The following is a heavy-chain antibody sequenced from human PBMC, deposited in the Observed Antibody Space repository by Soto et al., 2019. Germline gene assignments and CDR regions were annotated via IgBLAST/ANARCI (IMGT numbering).Heavy chain of an antibody. CDR2: SYASDSDS. Sequence: GESLKISGKGAGYNFAGDWSAGVRQRPGKGLELMGISYASDSDSRYRAAFQGQVTISADKSISSAYLQWSSLRASDTAMYYCERGGVSTLPFYYCGQEPQVTVSS. CDR3: ERGGVSTLPFYY. J-gene: IGHJ4*02. D-gene: IGHD3-3*01. V-gene: IGHV5-51*03. CDR1: GYNFAGDW.